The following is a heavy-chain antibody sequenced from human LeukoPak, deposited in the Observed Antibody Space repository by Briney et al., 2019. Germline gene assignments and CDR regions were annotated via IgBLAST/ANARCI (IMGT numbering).Heavy chain of an antibody. CDR1: EFSVGSNY. V-gene: IGHV3-66*01. CDR2: IYSGGST. CDR3: AELGITMIGGV. J-gene: IGHJ6*04. D-gene: IGHD3-10*02. Sequence: GGSLRLSCAASEFSVGSNYMTWVRQAPGKGLEWVSLIYSGGSTYYADSVKGRFTISRDNSKNTLYLQMNSLRAEDTAVYYCAELGITMIGGVWGKGATVTISS.